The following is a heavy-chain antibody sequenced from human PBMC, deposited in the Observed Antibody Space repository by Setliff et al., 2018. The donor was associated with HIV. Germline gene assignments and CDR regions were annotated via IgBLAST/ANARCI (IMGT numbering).Heavy chain of an antibody. Sequence: PSETLSLTCTVSGGSISSGGYYWSWIRQHPGKGLEWIRYIYYSGSTYYNPSLKSRVTISVDTSKNQFSLKLSSVTAADTAVYYCARSTKYYDFWSGYQPFDYWGQGTLVTVSS. CDR2: IYYSGST. CDR1: GGSISSGGYY. V-gene: IGHV4-31*03. J-gene: IGHJ4*02. D-gene: IGHD3-3*01. CDR3: ARSTKYYDFWSGYQPFDY.